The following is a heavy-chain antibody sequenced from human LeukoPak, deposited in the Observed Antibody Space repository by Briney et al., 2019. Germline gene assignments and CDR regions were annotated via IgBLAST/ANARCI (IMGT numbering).Heavy chain of an antibody. CDR1: GFTFGDYA. CDR3: TRARRYFDWLFPDY. V-gene: IGHV3-49*04. Sequence: PGGSLRLSCTASGFTFGDYAMSWVRQAPGKGLEWVGFIRSKAYGGTTEYAASVKGRFTISRDDSKSIAYLQMNSLKTEDTAVYYCTRARRYFDWLFPDYWGQGTLVTVSS. D-gene: IGHD3-9*01. CDR2: IRSKAYGGTT. J-gene: IGHJ4*02.